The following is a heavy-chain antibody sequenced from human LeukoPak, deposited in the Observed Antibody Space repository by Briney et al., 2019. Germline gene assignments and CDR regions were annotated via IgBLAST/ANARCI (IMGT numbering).Heavy chain of an antibody. CDR1: GFTFSSHW. D-gene: IGHD3-22*01. CDR2: ISGSGGST. J-gene: IGHJ4*02. CDR3: AKGQYYYDSSASFDY. Sequence: PGGSLRLSCAASGFTFSSHWMSWVRQAPGKGLEWVSAISGSGGSTYYADSVKGRFTISRDNSKNTLYLQMNSLRAEDTAVYYCAKGQYYYDSSASFDYWGQGTLVTVSS. V-gene: IGHV3-23*01.